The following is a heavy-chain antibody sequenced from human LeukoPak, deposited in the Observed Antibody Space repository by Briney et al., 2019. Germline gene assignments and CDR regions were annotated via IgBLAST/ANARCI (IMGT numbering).Heavy chain of an antibody. V-gene: IGHV3-74*01. CDR2: ISSDGSST. D-gene: IGHD3-10*01. CDR3: AKAIWVAATSSWFCLDY. J-gene: IGHJ4*02. Sequence: GGSLRLSCAASGFTFSSHWMHWVRQAPGKGLVWVSRISSDGSSTSFADSVKGRFTISRDNSRNTLYLQMNSLRPEDTAVYYCAKAIWVAATSSWFCLDYWGQGTLVTVSS. CDR1: GFTFSSHW.